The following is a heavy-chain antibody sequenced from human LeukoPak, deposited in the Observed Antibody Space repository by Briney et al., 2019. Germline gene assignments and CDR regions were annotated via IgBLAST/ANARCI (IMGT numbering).Heavy chain of an antibody. CDR1: GFTFSSYW. CDR3: TTSSVWGGAFNI. J-gene: IGHJ3*02. V-gene: IGHV3-74*01. Sequence: GGSLRLTCAASGFTFSSYWMSWVRQAPGKGLVWVSRCDSDGSGTYYADSVKGRFTVSRDNAKNTLYLQMSSLRAEDTAVYYCTTSSVWGGAFNIWGQGTMNTVPS. D-gene: IGHD3-16*01. CDR2: CDSDGSGT.